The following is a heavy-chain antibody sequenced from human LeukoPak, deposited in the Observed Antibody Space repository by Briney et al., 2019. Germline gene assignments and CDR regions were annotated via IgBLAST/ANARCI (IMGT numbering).Heavy chain of an antibody. CDR3: VGLRRNSDRSGYYYYYNY. CDR2: INPTSTSI. Sequence: GGSLRLSCAASGFTLSDYSINWVRRAPGKGLEWVSSINPTSTSIYYADAVKGRFIISRDNAKSSLFLQMNSLRAEDAALYYCVGLRRNSDRSGYYYYYNYWGQGILVTVSS. CDR1: GFTLSDYS. J-gene: IGHJ4*02. V-gene: IGHV3-21*01. D-gene: IGHD3-22*01.